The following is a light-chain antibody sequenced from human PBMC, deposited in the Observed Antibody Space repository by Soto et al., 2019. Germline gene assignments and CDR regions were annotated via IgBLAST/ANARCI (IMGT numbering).Light chain of an antibody. J-gene: IGKJ1*01. V-gene: IGKV1-5*01. Sequence: DIQMTQSPSTLSGSVGDRVTITCRASQSISNSLTWYPQKPGKAPKLLIYTASTLKKAFPPRFSGTGSGTDLTFTISSLQPADIETYYCQTYNSHSFTLGHGTTVDFK. CDR2: TAS. CDR1: QSISNS. CDR3: QTYNSHSFT.